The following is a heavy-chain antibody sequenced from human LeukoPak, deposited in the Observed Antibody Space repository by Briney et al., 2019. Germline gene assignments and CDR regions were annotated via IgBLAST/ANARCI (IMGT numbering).Heavy chain of an antibody. V-gene: IGHV3-23*01. CDR1: GSTFCTPA. Sequence: PGGSLRLSCVASGSTFCTPAVCRVRQAPGKGLEWVASIDISGGSTYYEDSVQGRFTISRDNSKNTLYLEMNSLRVEDTALYYCGNGVRPNHYWGQGTLVTVSS. CDR2: IDISGGST. CDR3: GNGVRPNHY. D-gene: IGHD3-3*01. J-gene: IGHJ4*02.